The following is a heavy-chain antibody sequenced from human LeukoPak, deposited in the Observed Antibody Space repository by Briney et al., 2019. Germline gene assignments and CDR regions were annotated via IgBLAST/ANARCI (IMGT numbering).Heavy chain of an antibody. CDR2: XXXKANSYTT. D-gene: IGHD1-26*01. CDR3: ARVIVGATGGNWFDP. Sequence: GGSLRLSCAASGFTFSDHYMDWVRQAPGKXXXXXXXXXXKANSYTTEYAASVKGRFTISRDDSKNSLYLQMNSLKTEDTAVYYCARVIVGATGGNWFDPWGQGTLVTVSS. J-gene: IGHJ5*02. CDR1: GFTFSDHY. V-gene: IGHV3-72*01.